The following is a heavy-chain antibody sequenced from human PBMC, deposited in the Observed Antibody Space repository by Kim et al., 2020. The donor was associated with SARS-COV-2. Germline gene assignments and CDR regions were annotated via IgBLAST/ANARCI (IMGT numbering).Heavy chain of an antibody. J-gene: IGHJ6*02. D-gene: IGHD4-4*01. CDR2: MNPNSGNT. Sequence: ASVKVSCKASGYTFTSYDINWVRQATGQGLEWMGWMNPNSGNTGYAQKFQGRVTMTRNTSISTAYMELSSLRSEDTAVYYCARGGVTTIIYYYYGMDVWGQGTTVTVSS. CDR1: GYTFTSYD. CDR3: ARGGVTTIIYYYYGMDV. V-gene: IGHV1-8*01.